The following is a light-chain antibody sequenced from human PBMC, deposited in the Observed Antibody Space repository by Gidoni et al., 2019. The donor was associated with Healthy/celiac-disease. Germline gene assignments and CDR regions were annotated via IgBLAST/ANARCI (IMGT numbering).Light chain of an antibody. CDR2: DAS. CDR1: QDISNY. J-gene: IGKJ4*01. Sequence: DIQMTQSPSSLSASVGYRVTITCQAIQDISNYLNWYQQKPGKAPKLLLDDASNLETGVPSRFSGSGSGTDFTFTISSLQPEDIATYYCQQYDNLLTFGGGTKVEIK. V-gene: IGKV1-33*01. CDR3: QQYDNLLT.